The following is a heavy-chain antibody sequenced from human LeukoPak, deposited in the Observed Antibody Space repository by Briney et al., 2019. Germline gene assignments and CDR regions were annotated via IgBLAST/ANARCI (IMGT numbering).Heavy chain of an antibody. V-gene: IGHV3-7*01. CDR2: IKQDGSEK. CDR1: GFTFSSYW. D-gene: IGHD5-18*01. J-gene: IGHJ4*02. CDR3: AKGGYSYGYDY. Sequence: GGSLRLSCAASGFTFSSYWMSWVRQAPGKGLEWVANIKQDGSEKYYADSVKGRFTISRDNSKNTLYLQMNSLRAEDTAVYYCAKGGYSYGYDYWGQGTLVTVSS.